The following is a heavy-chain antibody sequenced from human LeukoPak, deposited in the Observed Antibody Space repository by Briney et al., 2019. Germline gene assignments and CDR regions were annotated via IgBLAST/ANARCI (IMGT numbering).Heavy chain of an antibody. D-gene: IGHD2-15*01. V-gene: IGHV4-59*01. CDR1: GGSISSYY. CDR3: ARTMEGYCSGGSCYQYSYYMDV. J-gene: IGHJ6*03. CDR2: IYYSGST. Sequence: SETLSLTCTASGGSISSYYWSWLRQPPGKGLEWIGYIYYSGSTNYNPSLKSRGTISVDTSKNQFSLKLTSVTAADTAVYYCARTMEGYCSGGSCYQYSYYMDVWGKGTTVTVSS.